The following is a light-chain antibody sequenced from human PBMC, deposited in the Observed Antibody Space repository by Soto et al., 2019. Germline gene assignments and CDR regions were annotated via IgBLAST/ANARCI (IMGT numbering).Light chain of an antibody. CDR2: GAS. J-gene: IGKJ1*01. CDR1: QSITTS. V-gene: IGKV3-15*01. CDR3: QQYNIWPQT. Sequence: EIVMTQSPATLSVSPGERITLSCRASQSITTSLAWYQQKPGQAPRLLIYGASTRATGIPARFSGSGSGTEFTLTISSLQSEDFAVYFCQQYNIWPQTFGQGTKVDIK.